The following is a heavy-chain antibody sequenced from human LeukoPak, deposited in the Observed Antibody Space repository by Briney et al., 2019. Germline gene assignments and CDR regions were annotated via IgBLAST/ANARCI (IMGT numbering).Heavy chain of an antibody. Sequence: GGSLRLSCAASGFTFSSYAMSWVRQAPGKGLEWVSAISGSGGSTYYADSVKGRFTISRDNSKNTLYLQMNSLRAEDTAVYYCAKTLDYSSSSEPNDYWGQGTLVTVSS. J-gene: IGHJ4*02. CDR2: ISGSGGST. CDR3: AKTLDYSSSSEPNDY. V-gene: IGHV3-23*01. D-gene: IGHD6-13*01. CDR1: GFTFSSYA.